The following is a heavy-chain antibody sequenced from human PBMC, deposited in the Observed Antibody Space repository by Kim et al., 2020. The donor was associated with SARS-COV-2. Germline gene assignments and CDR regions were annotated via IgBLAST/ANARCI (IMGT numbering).Heavy chain of an antibody. D-gene: IGHD3-9*01. CDR2: INPSGGST. CDR3: ARGSPVYYDILTGYYRDY. CDR1: GYTFTSYY. V-gene: IGHV1-46*01. Sequence: ASVKVSCKASGYTFTSYYMHWVRQAPRQGLEWMGIINPSGGSTSYAQKFQGRVTMTRDMSTSTVYMELSSLRSEDTAVYYCARGSPVYYDILTGYYRDYWGQGTLVTVSS. J-gene: IGHJ4*02.